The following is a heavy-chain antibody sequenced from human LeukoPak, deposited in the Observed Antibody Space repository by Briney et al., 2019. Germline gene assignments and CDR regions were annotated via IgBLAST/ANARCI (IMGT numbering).Heavy chain of an antibody. Sequence: PGGSLRLSCAASGFTFSSYVMSWVRQAPGTGLEWVSLISGDGGSTYYADSVKGRLTISRDNSKNSLYLQMNSLTTEDTALYFCAKGTTMYAFDIWGQGTMVTVSS. CDR1: GFTFSSYV. CDR2: ISGDGGST. V-gene: IGHV3-43*02. D-gene: IGHD1-1*01. J-gene: IGHJ3*02. CDR3: AKGTTMYAFDI.